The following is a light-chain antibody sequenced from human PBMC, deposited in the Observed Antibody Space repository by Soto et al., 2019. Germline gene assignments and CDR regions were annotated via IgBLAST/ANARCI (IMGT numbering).Light chain of an antibody. CDR3: QQYNSYSWT. V-gene: IGKV1-5*01. Sequence: DIQMTQSPSTLSASVGDRVTITCRASQSISSWLAWYQQKPGKAPKVLIYDASSLESGVPSRFSGSGSGTDFTLTISSLQPDDFATYYCQQYNSYSWTFGQGTKVEIK. CDR2: DAS. CDR1: QSISSW. J-gene: IGKJ1*01.